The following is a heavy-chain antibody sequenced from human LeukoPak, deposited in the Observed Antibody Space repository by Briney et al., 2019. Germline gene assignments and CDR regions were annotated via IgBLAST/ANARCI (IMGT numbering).Heavy chain of an antibody. CDR3: ARGPVPAAIQTSYYYYGMDV. V-gene: IGHV4-30-2*01. CDR2: IYHSGST. D-gene: IGHD2-2*02. J-gene: IGHJ6*02. CDR1: GGSMSSGGDS. Sequence: SDTRSLTCAVSGGSMSSGGDSWRWIRQPPGMGLEWIGYIYHSGSTYYNPSLKSRVTISVDRSKHQFSLKLSSVTAADTAVYYCARGPVPAAIQTSYYYYGMDVWGQGTTVTVSS.